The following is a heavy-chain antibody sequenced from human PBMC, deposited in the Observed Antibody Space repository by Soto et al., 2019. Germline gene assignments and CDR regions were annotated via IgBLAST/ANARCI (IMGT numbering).Heavy chain of an antibody. J-gene: IGHJ4*02. Sequence: QVQLVESGGGVVQPGRSLRLSCAASGFSFTTYGMHWVRQAPGEGLEWVAVIWYDGTNKYYADSVKGRFTISRDTSKNTLYLQRNSLRAEDTAVYYCAKDRGGGAVVPDYWGQGTLVTVSS. CDR2: IWYDGTNK. CDR3: AKDRGGGAVVPDY. CDR1: GFSFTTYG. D-gene: IGHD2-21*01. V-gene: IGHV3-33*06.